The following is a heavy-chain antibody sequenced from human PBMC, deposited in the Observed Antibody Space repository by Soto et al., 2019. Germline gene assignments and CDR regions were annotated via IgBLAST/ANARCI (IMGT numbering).Heavy chain of an antibody. CDR2: VHHSGRA. V-gene: IGHV4-4*02. D-gene: IGHD6-19*01. CDR3: AQGGWYLDY. J-gene: IGHJ4*02. Sequence: SETLSLTCAVSGVPISSTNWWSWVRQPPGKGLEWIGEVHHSGRANYNPSLRSRVTISVDKSKNQFSLELTSVTAADTAVYFCAQGGWYLDYWGQGTLVTVSS. CDR1: GVPISSTNW.